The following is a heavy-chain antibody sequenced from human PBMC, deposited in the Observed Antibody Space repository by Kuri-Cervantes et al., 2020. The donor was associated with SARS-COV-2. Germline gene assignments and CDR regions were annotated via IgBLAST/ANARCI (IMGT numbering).Heavy chain of an antibody. CDR2: IRTKANNYAS. CDR3: TTDGATYGYSADY. CDR1: GFTFSGSA. V-gene: IGHV3-73*01. J-gene: IGHJ4*02. Sequence: GESLKISCAAFGFTFSGSAMHWVRQAAGKGLEWVGRIRTKANNYASAYAATVDGRFTISRDDSKNKAYLQMNSLKIEDTGVYYCTTDGATYGYSADYWGQGTLVTVSS. D-gene: IGHD4-17*01.